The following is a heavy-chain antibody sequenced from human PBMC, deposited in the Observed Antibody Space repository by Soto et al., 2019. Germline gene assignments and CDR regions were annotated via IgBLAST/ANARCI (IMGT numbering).Heavy chain of an antibody. J-gene: IGHJ3*02. CDR2: IYDRGSS. D-gene: IGHD3-3*01. Sequence: QVQLQESGPGLVKPSETLSLTCTVSGGSISSYYWSWIRQPPGKGLEWIGYIYDRGSSNYNPSHKSRVTNSLDTSNNPFSLELSSVSAADTAVYYRATHLRFYYFWSGYYDHYDGFEIWGQGTMVTVSS. V-gene: IGHV4-59*08. CDR1: GGSISSYY. CDR3: ATHLRFYYFWSGYYDHYDGFEI.